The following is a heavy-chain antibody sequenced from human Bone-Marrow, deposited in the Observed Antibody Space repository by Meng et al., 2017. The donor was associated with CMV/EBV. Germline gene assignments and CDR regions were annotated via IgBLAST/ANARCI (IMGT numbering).Heavy chain of an antibody. CDR3: ARVLGSSWYGDWCWFDP. D-gene: IGHD6-13*01. V-gene: IGHV4-34*01. CDR2: VYHSGGT. J-gene: IGHJ5*02. Sequence: SETLSLTCAGYGGSFSGYHWSWIRQPPGKGLEWIGEVYHSGGTNYDPSLKRRVTISVDTSKNQFSLKLSSVTAAVTAVYYCARVLGSSWYGDWCWFDPWGQGTLVTVSS. CDR1: GGSFSGYH.